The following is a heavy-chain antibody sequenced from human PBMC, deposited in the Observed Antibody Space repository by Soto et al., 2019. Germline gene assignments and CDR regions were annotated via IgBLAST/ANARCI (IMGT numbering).Heavy chain of an antibody. CDR2: IWNDGSDK. V-gene: IGHV3-33*01. CDR3: ARASGYGSGWYYFDY. J-gene: IGHJ4*02. Sequence: QVQLVESGGGVVQPGRSLRLSCAASGFTFNSYGMHWVRQAPGKGLEWVAVIWNDGSDKYYGDSVKGRFTISRDNSKNTLYRQRNSLRDDDTAVYSCARASGYGSGWYYFDYWGQGTLVTVSS. CDR1: GFTFNSYG. D-gene: IGHD6-19*01.